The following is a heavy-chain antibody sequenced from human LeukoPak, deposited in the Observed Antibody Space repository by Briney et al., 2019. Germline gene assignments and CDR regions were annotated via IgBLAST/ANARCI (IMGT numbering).Heavy chain of an antibody. D-gene: IGHD5-24*01. Sequence: PGGSLGLSCAASGFTFSSYWMTWVRQAPGKGLEWVANIKEDGSEKYYVDSVKGRFTISRDNAKNSLYLQMNSLRAEDSAVYCCARDDRDGYNYFAYWGQGTLVTVSS. CDR2: IKEDGSEK. V-gene: IGHV3-7*04. J-gene: IGHJ4*02. CDR3: ARDDRDGYNYFAY. CDR1: GFTFSSYW.